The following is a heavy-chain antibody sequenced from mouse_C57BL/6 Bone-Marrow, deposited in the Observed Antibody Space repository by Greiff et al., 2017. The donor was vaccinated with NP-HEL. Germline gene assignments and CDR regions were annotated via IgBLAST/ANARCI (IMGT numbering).Heavy chain of an antibody. Sequence: EVKLMESGGGLVQPGGSMKLSCAASGFTFSDAWMHWVRQSPEQGLEWVAAIRNKANNHATYYAESVKGRFTISRDDSKSSVYLQMNSLRAEDTGIYYCTLTTVVAEGFAYWGQGTLVTVSA. V-gene: IGHV6-6*01. CDR2: IRNKANNHAT. CDR1: GFTFSDAW. D-gene: IGHD1-1*01. CDR3: TLTTVVAEGFAY. J-gene: IGHJ3*01.